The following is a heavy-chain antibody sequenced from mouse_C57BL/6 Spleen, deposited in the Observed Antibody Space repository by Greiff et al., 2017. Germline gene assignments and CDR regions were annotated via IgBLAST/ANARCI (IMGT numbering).Heavy chain of an antibody. CDR1: GFNIKNTY. CDR2: IDPANGNT. CDR3: ASPYYYGSSYDAMDY. D-gene: IGHD1-1*01. Sequence: VQLKESVAELVRPGASVKLSCTASGFNIKNTYMHWVKQRPEQGLEWIGRIDPANGNTKYAPKFQGKATLTADTSSNTAYLQLSSLTSADTAIXYCASPYYYGSSYDAMDYWGQGTSVTVSS. J-gene: IGHJ4*01. V-gene: IGHV14-3*01.